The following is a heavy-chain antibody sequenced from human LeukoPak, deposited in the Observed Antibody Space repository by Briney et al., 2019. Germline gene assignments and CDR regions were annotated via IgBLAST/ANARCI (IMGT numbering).Heavy chain of an antibody. V-gene: IGHV3-7*03. Sequence: GGSLRLSCAASGFTFSSYWMSWVRQAPGKGLEWVANIKQDGSEKYYVDSVKGRFTISRDNAKNSLYLQMNSLRAEDTAVYYCARDQAGSYFDAAFDIWAKGQWSPSLQ. CDR2: IKQDGSEK. J-gene: IGHJ3*02. D-gene: IGHD1-26*01. CDR1: GFTFSSYW. CDR3: ARDQAGSYFDAAFDI.